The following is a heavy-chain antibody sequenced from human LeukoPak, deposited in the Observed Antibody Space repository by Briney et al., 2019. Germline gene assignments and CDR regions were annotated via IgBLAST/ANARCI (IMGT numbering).Heavy chain of an antibody. CDR1: GYTFTSYG. Sequence: ASVKVSCKASGYTFTSYGISWVRQAPGQGLEWMGWISAYNGNTNYAQKLQGRVTMTTDTSTSTACMELRSLRSDDTAVYYCARKESGDYYYYMDVXXXGTTVTVSS. D-gene: IGHD3-10*01. CDR2: ISAYNGNT. J-gene: IGHJ6*03. CDR3: ARKESGDYYYYMDV. V-gene: IGHV1-18*01.